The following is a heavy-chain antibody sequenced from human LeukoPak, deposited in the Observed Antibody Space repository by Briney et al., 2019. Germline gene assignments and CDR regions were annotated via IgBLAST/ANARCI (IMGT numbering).Heavy chain of an antibody. J-gene: IGHJ4*02. CDR1: GGSISSYY. CDR3: ARDAGGSGSYYSRHDY. CDR2: IYTSGST. V-gene: IGHV4-4*07. D-gene: IGHD3-10*01. Sequence: PSETLSLTCTVSGGSISSYYWSWIRQPAGKGLEWIGRIYTSGSTNYNPSLKSRVTMSVDTSKNQFSLKLTSVTAADTAMYYCARDAGGSGSYYSRHDYWGQGTLVTVSS.